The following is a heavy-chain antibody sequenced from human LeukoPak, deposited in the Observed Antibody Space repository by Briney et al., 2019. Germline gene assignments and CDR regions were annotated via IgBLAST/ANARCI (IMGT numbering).Heavy chain of an antibody. CDR1: GASFSSSTYY. V-gene: IGHV4-39*01. D-gene: IGHD6-13*01. CDR2: IYYGGGT. Sequence: SETLSLTCTVSGASFSSSTYYWGWIRQPPGKGLEWIGSIYYGGGTYYNPSLKSRVTMSVGTSKKQFSLKLSSVTAADTAVYYCARHAGGIAAAGTRPFDYWGQGTLVTVSS. J-gene: IGHJ4*02. CDR3: ARHAGGIAAAGTRPFDY.